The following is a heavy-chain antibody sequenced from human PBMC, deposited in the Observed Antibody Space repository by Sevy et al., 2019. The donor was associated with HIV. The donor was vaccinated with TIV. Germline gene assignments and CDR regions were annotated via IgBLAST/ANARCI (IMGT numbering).Heavy chain of an antibody. CDR2: LNSDGSVA. V-gene: IGHV3-74*01. CDR3: VRERNFNYGDPLAQ. Sequence: GGSLRLSCAASGFTLASEFSFSSYYMHWVRQVPGKGLVWVSCLNSDGSVATYADSVKGRFTISRDNAKKTLYLQMNCLKADDTAVYYCVRERNFNYGDPLAQWGQGTLVTDSS. D-gene: IGHD4-17*01. CDR1: GFTLASEFSFSSYY. J-gene: IGHJ4*02.